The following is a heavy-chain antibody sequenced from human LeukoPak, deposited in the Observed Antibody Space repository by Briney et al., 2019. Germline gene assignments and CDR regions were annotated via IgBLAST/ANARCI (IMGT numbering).Heavy chain of an antibody. CDR3: ARDRYYYDSSGYYQLDY. J-gene: IGHJ4*02. V-gene: IGHV4-4*07. CDR2: IHTSGST. CDR1: GGCISSYY. Sequence: PSETLSLTCTVSGGCISSYYWSWIRQPAGKGLEWIGRIHTSGSTNYNPSLKSRVTMSVDTSKNQFSLKLSSVTAADTAVYYCARDRYYYDSSGYYQLDYWGQGTLVTVSS. D-gene: IGHD3-22*01.